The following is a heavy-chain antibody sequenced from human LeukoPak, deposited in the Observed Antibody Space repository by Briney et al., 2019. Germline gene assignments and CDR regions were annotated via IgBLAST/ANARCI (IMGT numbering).Heavy chain of an antibody. Sequence: SETLSLTCTVSGYSISSGYYWGWIRQPPGKGLEWIGSIYHSGSTYYNPSLKSRLTISVDPSKNQFSLKLSSVTAADTAVYYCASESAGGDYWGQGTLVTVSS. CDR1: GYSISSGYY. J-gene: IGHJ4*02. V-gene: IGHV4-38-2*02. CDR3: ASESAGGDY. D-gene: IGHD6-13*01. CDR2: IYHSGST.